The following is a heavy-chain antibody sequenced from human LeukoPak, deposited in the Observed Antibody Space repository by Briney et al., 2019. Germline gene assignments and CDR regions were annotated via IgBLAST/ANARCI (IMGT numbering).Heavy chain of an antibody. Sequence: GGSLRLSCAASGFSFRNFAMHWVRQAPGRGLEWVAVISYDAAIKYYADSVKGRFTISRDNSKNTLYLQMNSLRAEDTAVYYCARDVDAFDIWGQGTMVTVSS. V-gene: IGHV3-30*14. CDR2: ISYDAAIK. CDR1: GFSFRNFA. J-gene: IGHJ3*02. CDR3: ARDVDAFDI.